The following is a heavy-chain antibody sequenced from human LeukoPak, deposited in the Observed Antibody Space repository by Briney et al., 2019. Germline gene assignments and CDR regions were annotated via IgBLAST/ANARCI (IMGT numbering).Heavy chain of an antibody. CDR2: IYLDGRT. CDR3: VRLGGSYFRHGYYFYYMDV. V-gene: IGHV4-39*01. Sequence: SETLSLTCTVSGGSLTDSSFFWGWIRQPPGAGLEWIGKIYLDGRTNYDPSLRNRVTISVDTSKNQFSLRLTSVTAADRAVYYCVRLGGSYFRHGYYFYYMDVWGKGTTVTVSS. J-gene: IGHJ6*03. D-gene: IGHD1-26*01. CDR1: GGSLTDSSFF.